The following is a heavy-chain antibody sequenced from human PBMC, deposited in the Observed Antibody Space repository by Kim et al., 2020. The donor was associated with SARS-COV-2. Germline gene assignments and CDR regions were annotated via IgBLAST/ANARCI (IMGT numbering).Heavy chain of an antibody. V-gene: IGHV3-72*01. D-gene: IGHD5-18*01. CDR3: ARESRRGYSYGAYFDY. Sequence: GGSLRLSCVVSGFTFSDHYMDWVRQAPGKGLEWVGRTRNKANSYTTEYAASVKGRFTISRDDSKNSLYLQMNSLKIEDTAVYYCARESRRGYSYGAYFDYWGQGTLVTVSS. CDR1: GFTFSDHY. CDR2: TRNKANSYTT. J-gene: IGHJ4*02.